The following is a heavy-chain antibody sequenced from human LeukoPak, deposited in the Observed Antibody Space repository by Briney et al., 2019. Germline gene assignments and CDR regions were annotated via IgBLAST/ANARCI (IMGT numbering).Heavy chain of an antibody. D-gene: IGHD1-26*01. J-gene: IGHJ4*02. V-gene: IGHV4-39*01. Sequence: SETLSLTCTVSGGSINSRNYYWGWIRQPPGKGLEWIASIYYSGTTYYNPSLKSRVTMSVDTSKNQFSLKLSSVTAADTAVYYCVGYTVGTSKLDYWGQGTLVTVSS. CDR1: GGSINSRNYY. CDR2: IYYSGTT. CDR3: VGYTVGTSKLDY.